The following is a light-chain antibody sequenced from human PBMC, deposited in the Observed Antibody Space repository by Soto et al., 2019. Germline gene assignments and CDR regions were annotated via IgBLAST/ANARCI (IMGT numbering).Light chain of an antibody. Sequence: DVVMTQSPLSLPVTLGQPASISCRSSQTLVHSGGNTYLSWFQQRPGQSPRRLIYKVSNRDSGVPDRFSGSGSGTDFTLKITKVEAEDVGLYYCMQGTHWPRTFCQGTKVEI. CDR2: KVS. CDR3: MQGTHWPRT. V-gene: IGKV2-30*02. J-gene: IGKJ1*01. CDR1: QTLVHSGGNTY.